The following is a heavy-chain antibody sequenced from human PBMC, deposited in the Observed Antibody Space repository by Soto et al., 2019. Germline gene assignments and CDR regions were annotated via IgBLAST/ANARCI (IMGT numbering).Heavy chain of an antibody. Sequence: VQLVQSGAEEKKPGASVKVSCKASGYTFTSYSMHWVRQAPGQRLEWMGWINDGNGNTKYSQKFQGRVTITRDTSASTAYMELRSLRSEDTAVYYCARDIVSDVWGQGTTVTVSS. J-gene: IGHJ6*02. CDR3: ARDIVSDV. V-gene: IGHV1-3*05. D-gene: IGHD2-15*01. CDR2: INDGNGNT. CDR1: GYTFTSYS.